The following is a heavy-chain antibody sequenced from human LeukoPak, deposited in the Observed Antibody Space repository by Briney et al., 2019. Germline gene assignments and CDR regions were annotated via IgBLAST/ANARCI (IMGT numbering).Heavy chain of an antibody. D-gene: IGHD2-21*02. CDR1: GYTFAIYG. V-gene: IGHV1-18*01. CDR2: ISPYDGDT. CDR3: ARDYCTRGGDCYKEDLFDP. Sequence: GASVKVSCKASGYTFAIYGMSWVRQAPGQGLEWMAWISPYDGDTNYAQNFEGRVTMTTETSTSTAYMELRSLRSDDTAIYYCARDYCTRGGDCYKEDLFDPWGQGTLVTVSS. J-gene: IGHJ5*02.